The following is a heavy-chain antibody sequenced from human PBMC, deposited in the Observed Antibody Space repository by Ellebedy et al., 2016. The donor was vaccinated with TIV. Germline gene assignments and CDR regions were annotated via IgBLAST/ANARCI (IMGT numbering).Heavy chain of an antibody. J-gene: IGHJ4*02. Sequence: ASVKVSCKASGYTFTNYHMHWVRRAPGQGLEWMGIINPSGGSTSYGQKFQGRVTMTRDTSTSTVYLELIGLSSEDTAVYYCARRYCSGGSCKADYWGQGTLVTVSS. V-gene: IGHV1-46*01. D-gene: IGHD2-15*01. CDR1: GYTFTNYH. CDR3: ARRYCSGGSCKADY. CDR2: INPSGGST.